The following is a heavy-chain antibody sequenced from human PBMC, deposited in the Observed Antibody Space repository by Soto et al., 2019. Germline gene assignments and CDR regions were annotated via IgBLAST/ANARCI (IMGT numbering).Heavy chain of an antibody. V-gene: IGHV3-23*01. D-gene: IGHD2-2*01. CDR3: AKDLSDIVVVPAPSHGMDV. CDR1: GFTFSSYA. CDR2: ISGSGGST. J-gene: IGHJ6*02. Sequence: VGSLRLSCAASGFTFSSYAMSWVRQAPGKGLEWVSAISGSGGSTYYADSVKGRFTISRDNSKNTLYLQMNSLRAEDTAVYYCAKDLSDIVVVPAPSHGMDVWGQGTTVTVS.